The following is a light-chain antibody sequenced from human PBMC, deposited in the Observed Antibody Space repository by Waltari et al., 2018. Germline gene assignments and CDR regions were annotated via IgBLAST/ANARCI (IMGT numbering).Light chain of an antibody. Sequence: QSALTQPASVSGSPGQSITISCTGTSSDVAGYNYVSWYQQHPGKAPKLMIYDVSNRPSGVSNRFSGSKSGNTAFLTISGLQAGDEADYYCSSYTTSTTYVEFGGGTKLTVL. CDR1: SSDVAGYNY. J-gene: IGLJ2*01. CDR3: SSYTTSTTYVE. V-gene: IGLV2-14*03. CDR2: DVS.